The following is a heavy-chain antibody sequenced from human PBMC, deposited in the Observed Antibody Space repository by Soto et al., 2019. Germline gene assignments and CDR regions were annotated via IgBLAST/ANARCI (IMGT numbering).Heavy chain of an antibody. D-gene: IGHD3-3*01. CDR3: ASQTTGGPQFTIFGVALDY. Sequence: GGSLRLSCAASGFTFSSYSMNWVRQAPGKGLEWVSSISSSSSYIYYADSVKGRFTISRDNAKNSLYLQMNSLRAEDTAVYYCASQTTGGPQFTIFGVALDYWGQGTLVTVSS. CDR2: ISSSSSYI. V-gene: IGHV3-21*01. J-gene: IGHJ4*02. CDR1: GFTFSSYS.